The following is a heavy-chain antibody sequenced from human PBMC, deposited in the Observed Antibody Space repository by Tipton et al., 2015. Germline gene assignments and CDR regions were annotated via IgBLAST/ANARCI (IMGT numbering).Heavy chain of an antibody. CDR3: ARDLEHGMDV. V-gene: IGHV4-38-2*02. D-gene: IGHD5-24*01. CDR1: AYSISSDYY. J-gene: IGHJ6*02. Sequence: LRLSCAVSAYSISSDYYWGWIRQPPGKGLEWIGSISHSGNTYYNPSLKSRVTMSRDTSKNQFSLKLSSVTAADTAVYYCARDLEHGMDVRGQGTTVTVSS. CDR2: ISHSGNT.